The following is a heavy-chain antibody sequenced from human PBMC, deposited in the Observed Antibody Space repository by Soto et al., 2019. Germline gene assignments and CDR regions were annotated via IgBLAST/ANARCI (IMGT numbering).Heavy chain of an antibody. J-gene: IGHJ4*02. D-gene: IGHD5-12*01. Sequence: EVQLLESGGGLVQPGGSLRLSCSASGFTFSNCAMSWVRQAPGKGLEWVSTISGRGGSTYYADSVKGQLTISRENSKNTLFLQLNSLRAEDTAVYYCAKRFYREDDGYNFFDSWGQGTLVAVSS. CDR1: GFTFSNCA. CDR2: ISGRGGST. V-gene: IGHV3-23*01. CDR3: AKRFYREDDGYNFFDS.